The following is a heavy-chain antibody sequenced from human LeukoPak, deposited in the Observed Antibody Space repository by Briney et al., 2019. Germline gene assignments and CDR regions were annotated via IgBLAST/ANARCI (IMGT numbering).Heavy chain of an antibody. CDR2: ISSSGSTI. Sequence: SGGSLRLSCAASVFTFSSYEMNWVRRAPGKGLEWVSYISSSGSTIYYADSVKGRFTISRDNAKNSLHLQMNSLRAEDTAVYYCARRGSYNDYWGQGTLVTVSS. V-gene: IGHV3-48*03. CDR1: VFTFSSYE. J-gene: IGHJ4*02. D-gene: IGHD3-16*01. CDR3: ARRGSYNDY.